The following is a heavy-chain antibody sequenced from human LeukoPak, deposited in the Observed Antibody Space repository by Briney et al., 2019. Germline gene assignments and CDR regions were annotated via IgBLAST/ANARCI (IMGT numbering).Heavy chain of an antibody. CDR3: ARDSSGRVFDY. J-gene: IGHJ4*02. CDR2: IYTSGST. Sequence: SQTLSLTCTVSGGSISSGSYYWSWIRQPAGKGLEWIGRIYTSGSTNYNPSLKSRVTISVDRSKNQFSLKLSSVTAADTAVYYCARDSSGRVFDYWGQGTLVTVSS. V-gene: IGHV4-61*02. CDR1: GGSISSGSYY. D-gene: IGHD6-25*01.